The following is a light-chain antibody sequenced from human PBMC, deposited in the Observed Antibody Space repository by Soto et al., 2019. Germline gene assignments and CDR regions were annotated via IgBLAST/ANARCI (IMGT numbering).Light chain of an antibody. CDR1: QSIGSS. V-gene: IGKV3-15*01. CDR3: QQYDQWWT. J-gene: IGKJ1*01. CDR2: AAS. Sequence: EIVMTQSPATLSVSPGERATLSCRASQSIGSSLAWYQVEPGQAPRLLIYAASTRVAGIPDRFSGSGSGTEFTLTISSLQSEDVRVYFCQQYDQWWTFGQGTKVEGK.